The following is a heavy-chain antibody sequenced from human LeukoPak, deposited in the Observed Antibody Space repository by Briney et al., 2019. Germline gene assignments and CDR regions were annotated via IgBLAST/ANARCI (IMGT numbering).Heavy chain of an antibody. J-gene: IGHJ4*02. CDR2: INQDGSGK. Sequence: GGSLRLSCAASGFTFSSYWMSWVRQAPGKGLEWVANINQDGSGKYYVDSVKGRFTISRDNAQNSLYLQMNSLRAEDTAVYYCARANWGSVDYWGQGTLVTVSS. V-gene: IGHV3-7*01. CDR1: GFTFSSYW. D-gene: IGHD7-27*01. CDR3: ARANWGSVDY.